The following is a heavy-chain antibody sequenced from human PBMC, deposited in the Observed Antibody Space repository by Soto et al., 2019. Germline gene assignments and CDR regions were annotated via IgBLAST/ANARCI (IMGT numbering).Heavy chain of an antibody. V-gene: IGHV2-70*01. J-gene: IGHJ4*02. CDR1: GFSLSSSGMC. CDR2: IDWDNDK. CDR3: ARIHGDYHKGYYDASGYFDY. Sequence: SGPTLVNPTQTLTLTGTFSGFSLSSSGMCVSWIRQPPGKALEWLALIDWDNDKYYSTSLKTRLTISKDTSKNQVVLTMTNMDPVDTATYYCARIHGDYHKGYYDASGYFDYWGQGTLVTVSS. D-gene: IGHD3-22*01.